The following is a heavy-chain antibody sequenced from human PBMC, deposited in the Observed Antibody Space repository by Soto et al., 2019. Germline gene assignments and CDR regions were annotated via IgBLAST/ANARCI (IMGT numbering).Heavy chain of an antibody. J-gene: IGHJ6*02. CDR1: GGTFSSYA. CDR2: INAGNGNT. Sequence: EASVKVSCKASGGTFSSYAISWVRQAPGQRLEWMGWINAGNGNTKYSQKFQGRVTITRDTSASTAYMELSSLRSEDTAVYYCAGDGYYYDSSGYYYDYYGKDVWGQGTTVTVSS. D-gene: IGHD3-22*01. V-gene: IGHV1-3*01. CDR3: AGDGYYYDSSGYYYDYYGKDV.